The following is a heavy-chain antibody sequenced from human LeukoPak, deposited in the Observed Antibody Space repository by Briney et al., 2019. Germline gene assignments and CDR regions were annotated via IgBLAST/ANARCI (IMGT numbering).Heavy chain of an antibody. V-gene: IGHV1-18*01. CDR1: GYTFTSYG. J-gene: IGHJ4*02. CDR2: ISAHNGNT. D-gene: IGHD4-23*01. CDR3: ARQGYGGHSQGAADY. Sequence: ASVRVSCKASGYTFTSYGFSWVRQAPGQGLEWMGWISAHNGNTNYAQNLQGRVTMTTDTSTSTAYMELRSLRSGDTAVYYCARQGYGGHSQGAADYWGQGTLVTVSS.